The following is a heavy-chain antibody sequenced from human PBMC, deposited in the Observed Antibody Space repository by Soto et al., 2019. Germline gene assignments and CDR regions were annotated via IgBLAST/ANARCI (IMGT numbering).Heavy chain of an antibody. CDR2: INPILSMS. V-gene: IGHV1-69*02. J-gene: IGHJ4*02. CDR3: ATSYGSGYRAFDY. D-gene: IGHD3-10*01. CDR1: GDTFSFYT. Sequence: QVQLVQSGAEVKKPGSSVKVSCKASGDTFSFYTINWVRQAPGLGLEWVGRINPILSMSNYAQKFQGRVTMTADKSTSTGYMELRSLGSEDTAMYYCATSYGSGYRAFDYWGQGALVTVSS.